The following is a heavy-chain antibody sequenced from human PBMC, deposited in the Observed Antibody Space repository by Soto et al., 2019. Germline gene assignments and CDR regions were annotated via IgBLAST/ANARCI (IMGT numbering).Heavy chain of an antibody. CDR1: GYTFTSYG. Sequence: ASVKVSCKASGYTFTSYGISWVRQAPGQGLEWMGWMRAYNGNTNYAQKLQGRVTMTTDTATSTAYMELRSLRSDDTAVYYCARGKCSSTSCYYYYYGMDVWGQGTTVTVSS. D-gene: IGHD2-2*01. CDR2: MRAYNGNT. J-gene: IGHJ6*02. V-gene: IGHV1-18*01. CDR3: ARGKCSSTSCYYYYYGMDV.